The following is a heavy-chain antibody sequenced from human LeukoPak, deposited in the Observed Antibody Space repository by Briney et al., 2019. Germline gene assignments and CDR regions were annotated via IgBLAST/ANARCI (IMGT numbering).Heavy chain of an antibody. CDR2: INPSGGGT. V-gene: IGHV1-46*01. CDR1: GYTFTSYY. D-gene: IGHD3-10*01. Sequence: ASVKVSCKASGYTFTSYYMHWIRQAPGQGLEWMGIINPSGGGTSYAQKFQGRVTITADKSTSTAYMELSSLRSEDTAVYYCARYHSGPDYWGQGTLVTVSS. CDR3: ARYHSGPDY. J-gene: IGHJ4*02.